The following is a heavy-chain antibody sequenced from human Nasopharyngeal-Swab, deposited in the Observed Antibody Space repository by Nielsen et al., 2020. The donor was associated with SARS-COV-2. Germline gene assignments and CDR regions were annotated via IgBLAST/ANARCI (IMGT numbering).Heavy chain of an antibody. CDR2: IYPGDSDT. CDR1: GYSFTSYW. D-gene: IGHD1-14*01. J-gene: IGHJ5*02. V-gene: IGHV5-51*01. CDR3: ARRFEPSPGGYWFDP. Sequence: GESLKISCEGSGYSFTSYWIGWVRQMPGKGLEWMGIIYPGDSDTRYSPSFQGQVTISADKSISTAYLQWSSLKASDTAMYYCARRFEPSPGGYWFDPWGQGTLVTVSS.